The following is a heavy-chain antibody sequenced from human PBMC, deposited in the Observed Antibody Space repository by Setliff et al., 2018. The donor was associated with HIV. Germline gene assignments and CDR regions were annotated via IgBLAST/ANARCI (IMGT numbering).Heavy chain of an antibody. D-gene: IGHD2-15*01. Sequence: SETLSLTCTVSGGSISTPYWNWIRQPPGTGLEWIAYIYISRTTNYNPSLMSRVTISLDTSRNQFSLTLGSVTAADTAMYYCAREHCSGGSCNGFDIWGQGRMVTVS. CDR1: GGSISTPY. CDR2: IYISRTT. J-gene: IGHJ3*02. V-gene: IGHV4-4*09. CDR3: AREHCSGGSCNGFDI.